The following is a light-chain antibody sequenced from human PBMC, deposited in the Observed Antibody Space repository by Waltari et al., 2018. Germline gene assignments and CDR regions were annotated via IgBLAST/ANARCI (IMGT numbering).Light chain of an antibody. Sequence: DIVMTQSPDSLAVSLGERATINCKSSQSVLYSSNKKKYLAWYQQKAGQPPKLLIYWASTRESGVPDRFTGSGSGTDFTLTISSLQAEDVAVYYCQRYYSTPWTFGQGTKVEIK. CDR2: WAS. J-gene: IGKJ1*01. CDR1: QSVLYSSNKKKY. V-gene: IGKV4-1*01. CDR3: QRYYSTPWT.